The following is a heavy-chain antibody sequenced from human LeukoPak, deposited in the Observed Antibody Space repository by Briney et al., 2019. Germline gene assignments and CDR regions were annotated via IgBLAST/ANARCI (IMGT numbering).Heavy chain of an antibody. CDR1: GFTFGDYW. V-gene: IGHV3-7*01. CDR2: IKEDGTEK. J-gene: IGHJ4*02. D-gene: IGHD2-15*01. CDR3: ARVSRSQLSFTPDF. Sequence: GGSLRLSCAASGFTFGDYWMSWVRQAPGKGLEWVANIKEDGTEKYYVDSVKGRFIISRDIAKSSLYLQMNSLRAEDTAVYYCARVSRSQLSFTPDFWGQGTLVTVSS.